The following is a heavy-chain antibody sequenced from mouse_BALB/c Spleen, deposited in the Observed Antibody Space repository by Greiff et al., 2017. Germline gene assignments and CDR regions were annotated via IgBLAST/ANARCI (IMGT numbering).Heavy chain of an antibody. D-gene: IGHD2-14*01. Sequence: VQLQQSGAELVRPGALVKMSCKATGFNINDYCMHWVKQRPEQGLEWIGWIDPENGNTIYDAKFQGKASVTADTSSSTAYLQLSSLTSEDTAVYYCAPRAYYGYPNYFAYWGQGTTLTVS. CDR3: APRAYYGYPNYFAY. J-gene: IGHJ2*01. CDR1: GFNINDYC. V-gene: IGHV14-1*02. CDR2: IDPENGNT.